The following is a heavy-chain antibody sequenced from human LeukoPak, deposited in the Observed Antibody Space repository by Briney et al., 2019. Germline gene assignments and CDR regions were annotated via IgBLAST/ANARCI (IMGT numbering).Heavy chain of an antibody. CDR3: ARVAVRGYDFVNHYYYGMDV. CDR1: GGSISSYY. D-gene: IGHD5-12*01. Sequence: PSETLSLTCTVSGGSISSYYWSWIRQPPGKGLEWIGYIYYSGSTNYNPSLKSRVTISVDTSKNQFSLKVSSVTAADTAVYYCARVAVRGYDFVNHYYYGMDVWGQGTTVTVSS. V-gene: IGHV4-59*01. J-gene: IGHJ6*02. CDR2: IYYSGST.